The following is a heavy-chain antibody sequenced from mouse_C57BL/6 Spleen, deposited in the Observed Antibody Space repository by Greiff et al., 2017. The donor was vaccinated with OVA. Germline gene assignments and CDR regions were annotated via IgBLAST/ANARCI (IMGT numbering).Heavy chain of an antibody. J-gene: IGHJ4*01. D-gene: IGHD2-4*01. Sequence: VQLQQPGAELVKPGASVTVSCKASGYTFTSYWMHWVKQRPGQGLEWIGRIHPSDSDTNYNQKFKGKATLTVDKSSSTAYMQLSSLTSADSAVYYCAILYYDYDGDYAMDYWGQGTSVTVSS. CDR3: AILYYDYDGDYAMDY. V-gene: IGHV1-74*01. CDR2: IHPSDSDT. CDR1: GYTFTSYW.